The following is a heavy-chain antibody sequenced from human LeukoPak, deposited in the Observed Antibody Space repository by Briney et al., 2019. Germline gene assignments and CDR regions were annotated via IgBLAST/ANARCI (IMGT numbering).Heavy chain of an antibody. V-gene: IGHV3-74*01. CDR3: ARDGPSPMVELDY. CDR1: GFTFSRDW. CDR2: INGDGSNT. J-gene: IGHJ4*02. Sequence: GGSLRLSCVAAGFTFSRDWMYWVRQAPGKGLVRVSLINGDGSNTNYVDSVKGRFTISRDNAKNTLYLQMNSLRAEDTAVYYCARDGPSPMVELDYWGQGTLVTVSS. D-gene: IGHD3-10*01.